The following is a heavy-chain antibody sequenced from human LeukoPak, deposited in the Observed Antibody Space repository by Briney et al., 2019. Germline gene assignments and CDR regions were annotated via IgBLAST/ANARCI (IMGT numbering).Heavy chain of an antibody. CDR2: IYYSGST. CDR3: ARDPLHPDYYDSSVGYYFDY. CDR1: GGSISSSSYY. J-gene: IGHJ4*02. V-gene: IGHV4-39*07. Sequence: SETLSLTCTVSGGSISSSSYYWGWIRQPPGKGLEWIGSIYYSGSTYYNPSLKSRVTISVDTSKNQFSLKLSSVTAADTAVYYCARDPLHPDYYDSSVGYYFDYWGQGTLVTVSS. D-gene: IGHD3-22*01.